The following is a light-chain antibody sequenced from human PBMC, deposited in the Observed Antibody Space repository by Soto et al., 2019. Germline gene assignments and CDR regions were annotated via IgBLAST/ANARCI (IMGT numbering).Light chain of an antibody. Sequence: IVMTQSPATLSVSPVERATLSCRAGQGVTTNFAWYQQKSGQSPRLLIYDVSIRATGVPARFSATGSETDFTLTISGLQSEDSAVYFCQQYNNWPFSFGQGTRLEIK. J-gene: IGKJ5*01. V-gene: IGKV3-15*01. CDR1: QGVTTN. CDR3: QQYNNWPFS. CDR2: DVS.